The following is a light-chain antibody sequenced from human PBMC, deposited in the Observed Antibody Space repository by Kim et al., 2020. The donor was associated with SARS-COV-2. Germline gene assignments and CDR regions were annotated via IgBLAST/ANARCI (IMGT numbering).Light chain of an antibody. CDR2: GNT. Sequence: TISCTGSRLSIEEGLDVHCHQPLPGTAPNLLIYGNTNRPSGVPDRFSGSKSGTSASLAISGLQAEDEADYFCQSYDSSLGGVVFGGGTQLTVL. CDR1: RLSIEEGLD. V-gene: IGLV1-40*01. CDR3: QSYDSSLGGVV. J-gene: IGLJ2*01.